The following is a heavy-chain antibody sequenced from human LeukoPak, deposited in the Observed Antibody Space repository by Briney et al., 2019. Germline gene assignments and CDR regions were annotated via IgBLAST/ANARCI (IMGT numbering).Heavy chain of an antibody. V-gene: IGHV4-59*01. CDR2: IHTSGTS. J-gene: IGHJ3*02. D-gene: IGHD3-22*01. CDR1: GASINNYF. Sequence: SETLSLTCAVSGASINNYFWSWIRQPPGKGLEWIGYIHTSGTSNYNPSLKSRATFSVDTSDNQLSLRLNPVTAADTAVYYCASLGGYYESSNSSQLETFDIWGQGTMVIVSS. CDR3: ASLGGYYESSNSSQLETFDI.